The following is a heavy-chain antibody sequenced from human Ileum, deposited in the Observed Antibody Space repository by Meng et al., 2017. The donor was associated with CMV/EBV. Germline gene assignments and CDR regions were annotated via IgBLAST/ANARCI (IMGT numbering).Heavy chain of an antibody. CDR3: VRGHNNYHHNCFDP. V-gene: IGHV3-74*03. D-gene: IGHD5-24*01. Sequence: SGLPFSDYWLHWVRQGPERGLEWVSRIDPDGRGTMYADTVTGRFTISRDNAKNVLYLQMKSLRAEDTAVYYCVRGHNNYHHNCFDPWGQGILVTVSS. J-gene: IGHJ5*02. CDR2: IDPDGRGT. CDR1: GLPFSDYW.